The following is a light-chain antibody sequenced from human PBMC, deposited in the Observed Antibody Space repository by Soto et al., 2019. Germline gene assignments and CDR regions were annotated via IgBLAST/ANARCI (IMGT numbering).Light chain of an antibody. CDR3: GSYAGSSAV. V-gene: IGLV2-8*01. Sequence: QSALTQPPSASGSPGQSVTISCTGTSSDIGYNYVSWYQQHPGKAPKMMIFEVSKQPSGVPDRFSGSKSGNTASLTVSGLQAEDEADYYCGSYAGSSAVFGTGTKLTVL. CDR1: SSDIGYNY. J-gene: IGLJ1*01. CDR2: EVS.